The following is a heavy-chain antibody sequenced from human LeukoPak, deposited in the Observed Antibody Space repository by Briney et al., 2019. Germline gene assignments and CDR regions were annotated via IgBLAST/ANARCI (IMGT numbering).Heavy chain of an antibody. V-gene: IGHV3-7*04. Sequence: GGSLRLSCAASGFTFSSYWMSWVRQAPGKGLEWVANIKQDGGAKIYVDSVKGRFTLSRDNAENSLYLQMNSLRAEDTAVYYCVRATTGKNVGTFDYWGQGTLVTVSS. J-gene: IGHJ4*02. D-gene: IGHD1-1*01. CDR2: IKQDGGAK. CDR3: VRATTGKNVGTFDY. CDR1: GFTFSSYW.